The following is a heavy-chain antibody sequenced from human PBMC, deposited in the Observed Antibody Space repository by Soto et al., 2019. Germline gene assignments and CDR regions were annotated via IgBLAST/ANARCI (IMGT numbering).Heavy chain of an antibody. V-gene: IGHV1-18*01. CDR2: ISAYNGNT. CDR1: GYTFTSYG. J-gene: IGHJ3*02. CDR3: ALPMRAYCGGDCYFNAFDI. Sequence: QVPLVQSGAEVKKPGASVKVSCKASGYTFTSYGISWVRQAPGQGLEWMGWISAYNGNTNHAQKLQGRVTMTTDTSTSTAYMELRSLRSDDTAVYYCALPMRAYCGGDCYFNAFDIWGQGTMVTVSS. D-gene: IGHD2-21*02.